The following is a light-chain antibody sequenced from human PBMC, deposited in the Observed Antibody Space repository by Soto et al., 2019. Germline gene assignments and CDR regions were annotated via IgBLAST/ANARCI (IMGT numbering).Light chain of an antibody. J-gene: IGLJ2*01. V-gene: IGLV4-69*01. CDR1: SGLSSYA. Sequence: QLVLTQSPSASASLGASVKLTCTLSSGLSSYAIAWHQQQPEKGPRYLMKLNSDGSHSKGDGIPDRFSGSSSGAERYLTISSLQSEDEADYYCQTWGTGIQVVFGGGTKVTVL. CDR3: QTWGTGIQVV. CDR2: LNSDGSH.